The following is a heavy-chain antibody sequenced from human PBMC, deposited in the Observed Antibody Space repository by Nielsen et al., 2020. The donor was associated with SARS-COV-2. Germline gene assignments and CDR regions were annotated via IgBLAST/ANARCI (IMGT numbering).Heavy chain of an antibody. V-gene: IGHV3-11*06. CDR3: ARDLVTYYYGSGSYDREMIDY. Sequence: DSVKGRFTISRDNAKNSLDLQMNSLRAEDTAVYYCARDLVTYYYGSGSYDREMIDYWGQGTLVTVSS. J-gene: IGHJ4*02. D-gene: IGHD3-10*01.